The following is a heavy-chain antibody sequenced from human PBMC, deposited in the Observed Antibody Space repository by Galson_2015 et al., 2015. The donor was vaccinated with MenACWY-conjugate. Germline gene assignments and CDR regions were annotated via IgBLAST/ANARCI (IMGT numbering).Heavy chain of an antibody. J-gene: IGHJ1*01. CDR1: GGSLTAYY. CDR2: IYYSGST. D-gene: IGHD4-23*01. V-gene: IGHV4-39*01. Sequence: SETLSLTCSVSGGSLTAYYWAWIRQPPGKGLEWIGSIYYSGSTYYNPSLKSHVTISVDTSKNQFSLKLSSVTAADTAVYYCARQNGGNSAFLTGWYFQHWGQGTLVTVSS. CDR3: ARQNGGNSAFLTGWYFQH.